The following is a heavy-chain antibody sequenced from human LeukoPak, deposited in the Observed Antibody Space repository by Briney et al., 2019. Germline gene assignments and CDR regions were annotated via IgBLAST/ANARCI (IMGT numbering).Heavy chain of an antibody. Sequence: SETLSLTCTVSVGSISSYYWSWIRQPAGKGLEWIGRIYTSGSTNYNASLKSRGSMSVDTSKNQFSLKLSSVTAADTAVFYCARENSGSYREFDYWGQGTLVTVSS. CDR2: IYTSGST. D-gene: IGHD1-26*01. J-gene: IGHJ4*02. V-gene: IGHV4-4*07. CDR1: VGSISSYY. CDR3: ARENSGSYREFDY.